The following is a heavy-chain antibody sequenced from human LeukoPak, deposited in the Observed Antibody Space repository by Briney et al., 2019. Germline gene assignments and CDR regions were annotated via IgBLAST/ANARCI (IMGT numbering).Heavy chain of an antibody. V-gene: IGHV1-46*01. CDR2: INPSGGST. CDR1: GYTFTSYY. J-gene: IGHJ3*02. D-gene: IGHD4-17*01. CDR3: ARAYYFGDYTSGGAFDI. Sequence: ASVKVSCKASGYTFTSYYMHWVRQAPGQGLEWMGIINPSGGSTSYAQKFRGRVTMTRDMSTSTVYMELSSLRSEDTAVYYCARAYYFGDYTSGGAFDIWGQGTMVTVSS.